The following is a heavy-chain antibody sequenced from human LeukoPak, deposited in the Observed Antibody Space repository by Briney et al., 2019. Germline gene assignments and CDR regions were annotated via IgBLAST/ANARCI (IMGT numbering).Heavy chain of an antibody. CDR2: IRWNSGSV. D-gene: IGHD4-11*01. V-gene: IGHV3-9*01. CDR3: AKSVTTAAYYYYYMDV. CDR1: GFTFDDYA. Sequence: GRSLRLSCAASGFTFDDYATHWVRQAPGKGLEWVSSIRWNSGSVGYAGSVKGRFTISRDNAKNSLYLQMNSLTAEDTALYYCAKSVTTAAYYYYYMDVWGKGTTVTVSS. J-gene: IGHJ6*03.